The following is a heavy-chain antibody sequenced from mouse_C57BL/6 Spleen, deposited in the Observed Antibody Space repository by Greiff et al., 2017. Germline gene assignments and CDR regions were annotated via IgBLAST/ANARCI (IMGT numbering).Heavy chain of an antibody. CDR2: ISYSGST. Sequence: EVQLVEPGPGMVKPSQSLSLTCTVTGYSITSGYDWHWIRHFPGNKLEWMGDISYSGSTNYNPSLKSRISITHDTSKNHFFLKLKSVTTEDTATYYCARGGLHYAMDYWGQGTSVTVSS. CDR1: GYSITSGYD. CDR3: ARGGLHYAMDY. J-gene: IGHJ4*01. D-gene: IGHD2-4*01. V-gene: IGHV3-1*01.